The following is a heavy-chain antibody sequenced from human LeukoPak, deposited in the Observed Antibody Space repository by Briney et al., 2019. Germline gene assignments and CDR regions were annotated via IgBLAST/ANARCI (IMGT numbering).Heavy chain of an antibody. CDR3: ASPRGGDSAEYFQH. D-gene: IGHD3-16*01. CDR2: IIPILGIA. V-gene: IGHV1-69*02. J-gene: IGHJ1*01. Sequence: SVKVSCKASGGTFSSYTISWVRQAPGQGLERMGRIIPILGIANYAQKFQGRVTITADKSTSTAYMELSSLRSEDTAVYYCASPRGGDSAEYFQHWGQGTLVTVSS. CDR1: GGTFSSYT.